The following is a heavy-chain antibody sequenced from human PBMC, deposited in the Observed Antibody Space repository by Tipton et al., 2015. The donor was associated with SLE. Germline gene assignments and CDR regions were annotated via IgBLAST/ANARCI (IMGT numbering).Heavy chain of an antibody. Sequence: TLSLTCTVSGGSFSFSSYYWSWIRQPPGKGLEWIGDAHDSGRTSSNPSLKGRVTVSVDTSKNQVSLGVTSVTAADTAVYYCVRHDVNSAMAIDYWGRGTLVTVSS. CDR3: VRHDVNSAMAIDY. J-gene: IGHJ4*02. V-gene: IGHV4-61*01. D-gene: IGHD2-8*01. CDR1: GGSFSFSSYY. CDR2: AHDSGRT.